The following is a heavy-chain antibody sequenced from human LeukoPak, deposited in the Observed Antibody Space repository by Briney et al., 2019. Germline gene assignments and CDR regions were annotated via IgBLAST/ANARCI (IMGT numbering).Heavy chain of an antibody. D-gene: IGHD3-3*01. J-gene: IGHJ6*02. V-gene: IGHV4-31*03. CDR2: IYYSGST. Sequence: PSETLSLTCTVSGGSISGGGYYWSWIRQHPGKGLEWIGYIYYSGSTYYNPSLKSRVTISVDTSKNQFSLKLSSVTAADTAVYYCARERNPYYDFWSGYYTPDYGMDVWGQGTTVTVSS. CDR1: GGSISGGGYY. CDR3: ARERNPYYDFWSGYYTPDYGMDV.